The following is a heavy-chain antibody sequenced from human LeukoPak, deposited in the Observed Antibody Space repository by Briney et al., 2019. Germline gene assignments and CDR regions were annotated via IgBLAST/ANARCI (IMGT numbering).Heavy chain of an antibody. D-gene: IGHD3-10*01. V-gene: IGHV3-33*01. CDR1: GFTFSSYG. CDR2: IWYDGSNK. Sequence: GGSLRLSCAASGFTFSSYGMHWVRQAPGKGLEWVAVIWYDGSNKYYADSVKGRFTISRDNSKNTLYLQMNSLRAEDTAVYYCARDYGFGDYGNYFDYWGQGTLATVSS. CDR3: ARDYGFGDYGNYFDY. J-gene: IGHJ4*02.